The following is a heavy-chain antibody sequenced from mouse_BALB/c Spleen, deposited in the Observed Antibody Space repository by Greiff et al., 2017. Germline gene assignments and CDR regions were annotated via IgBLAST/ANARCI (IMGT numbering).Heavy chain of an antibody. CDR1: GYSITSGYY. J-gene: IGHJ2*01. V-gene: IGHV3-6*02. CDR2: ISYDGSN. D-gene: IGHD1-2*01. Sequence: DVKLQESGPGLVKPSQSLSLTCSVTGYSITSGYYWNWIRQFPGNKLEWMGYISYDGSNNYNPSLKNRISITRDTSKNQFFLKLNSVTTEDTATYYCAREFTTALFDYWGQGTTLTVSS. CDR3: AREFTTALFDY.